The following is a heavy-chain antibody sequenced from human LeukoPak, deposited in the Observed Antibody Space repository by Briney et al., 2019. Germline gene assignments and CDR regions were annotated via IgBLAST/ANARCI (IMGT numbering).Heavy chain of an antibody. CDR3: ARQGYCCSTSCYGQFDY. J-gene: IGHJ4*02. CDR1: GYTFTSYG. D-gene: IGHD2-2*01. V-gene: IGHV1-18*01. CDR2: ISAYNGNT. Sequence: ASVKVSCKASGYTFTSYGISWVRQAPGQGLEWMGWISAYNGNTNYAQKLQGRVTMTTDTSTSTAYMELRSLRSDDTAVYYCARQGYCCSTSCYGQFDYWGQGTLVTVSS.